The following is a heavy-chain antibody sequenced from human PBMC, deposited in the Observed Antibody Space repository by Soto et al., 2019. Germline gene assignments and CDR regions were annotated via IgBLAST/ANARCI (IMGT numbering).Heavy chain of an antibody. CDR2: INHSGST. D-gene: IGHD5-18*01. J-gene: IGHJ1*01. CDR1: GGSFSGYY. Sequence: SETLSLTCAVYGGSFSGYYWSWIRQPPGKGLEWIGEINHSGSTNYNPSLKSRVTISVDTSKNQFSLKLSSVTAADTAVYYCARGRGYSYWGQGTLATVSS. CDR3: ARGRGYSY. V-gene: IGHV4-34*01.